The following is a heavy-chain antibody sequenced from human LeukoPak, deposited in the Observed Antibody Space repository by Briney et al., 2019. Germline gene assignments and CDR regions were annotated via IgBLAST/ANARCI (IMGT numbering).Heavy chain of an antibody. J-gene: IGHJ4*02. CDR2: ISGSGDST. Sequence: PGGSLRLSCAASGFTFSSYAMSWVRQAPGKGLEWVSAISGSGDSTYYVDAVKGRFTISRDNSKNTLYLQMNSLRAEDTAVYYCAKEGNGDYYFDYWGQGTLVTVSS. CDR1: GFTFSSYA. D-gene: IGHD4-17*01. V-gene: IGHV3-23*01. CDR3: AKEGNGDYYFDY.